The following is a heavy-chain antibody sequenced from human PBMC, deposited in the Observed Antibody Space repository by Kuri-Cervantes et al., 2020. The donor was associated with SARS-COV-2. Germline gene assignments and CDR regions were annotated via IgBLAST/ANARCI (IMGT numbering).Heavy chain of an antibody. J-gene: IGHJ4*02. CDR1: GYTFTAYY. CDR2: IIPNNGGT. Sequence: ASVKVSCKASGYTFTAYYMHWVRQAPGQGLEWMGWIIPNNGGTHYALKFQGRVTLTRDTSISTAYMELSGLTSDDTAVYYCMRDEDYWGQGTLVTVSS. CDR3: MRDEDY. V-gene: IGHV1-2*02.